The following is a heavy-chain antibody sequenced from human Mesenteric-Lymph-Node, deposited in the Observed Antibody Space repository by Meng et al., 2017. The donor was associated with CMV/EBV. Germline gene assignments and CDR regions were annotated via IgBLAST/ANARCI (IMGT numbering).Heavy chain of an antibody. CDR2: IYNRDNT. CDR3: ASSPDLYYNFDH. Sequence: TVSGGSISSSNSYWGWIRQPPGKGLEWIATIYNRDNTYYNPSLKSRVTISVDTSKNHFSLKVNSVTAADTAVYYCASSPDLYYNFDHWGQGTLVTVSS. V-gene: IGHV4-39*07. D-gene: IGHD3-22*01. J-gene: IGHJ4*02. CDR1: GGSISSSNSY.